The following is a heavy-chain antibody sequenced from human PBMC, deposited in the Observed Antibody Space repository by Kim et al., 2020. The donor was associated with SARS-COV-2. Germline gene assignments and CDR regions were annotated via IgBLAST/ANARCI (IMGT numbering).Heavy chain of an antibody. CDR2: IKQDGSEK. Sequence: GGSLRLSCAASGFIFSNYWMSWVRQAPGKGLEWVANIKQDGSEKYYVDSVKGRFTISRDNAKNSLYLPMNSLRAEDTAVFYCARGRDYGSGRISTFDIWGQGTMVTVSS. CDR1: GFIFSNYW. V-gene: IGHV3-7*03. CDR3: ARGRDYGSGRISTFDI. D-gene: IGHD3-10*01. J-gene: IGHJ3*02.